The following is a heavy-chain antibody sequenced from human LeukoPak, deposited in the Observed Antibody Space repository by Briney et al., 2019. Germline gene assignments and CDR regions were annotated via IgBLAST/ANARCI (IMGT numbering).Heavy chain of an antibody. CDR2: ISGSGGSA. CDR3: AKDGYYDSSGHLDY. J-gene: IGHJ4*02. D-gene: IGHD3-22*01. Sequence: GGSLRLSCAASGFTFSSYAMSWVRQAPGKGLEWDSAISGSGGSAYYADSVKGRFTISRDNSKNTLYLQMNSLRAEDTAVYYCAKDGYYDSSGHLDYWGQGTLVTVSS. V-gene: IGHV3-23*01. CDR1: GFTFSSYA.